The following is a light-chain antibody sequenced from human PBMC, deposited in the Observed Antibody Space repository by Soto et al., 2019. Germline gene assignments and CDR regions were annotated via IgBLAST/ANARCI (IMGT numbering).Light chain of an antibody. CDR1: QSISSW. CDR3: QHMRT. CDR2: DAS. V-gene: IGKV1-5*01. Sequence: DLQLTHSPSTLSASVGDRVTISCRASQSISSWLAWYQQKPGKAPKLLIYDASSLESGVPSRFSGSGSGTEFSLTISSLQPDDFGSYYCQHMRTFGQGTKVDIK. J-gene: IGKJ1*01.